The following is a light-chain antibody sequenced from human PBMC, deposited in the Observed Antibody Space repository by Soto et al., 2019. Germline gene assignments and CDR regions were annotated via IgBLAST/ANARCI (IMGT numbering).Light chain of an antibody. Sequence: DLQMSQSPSSLSASVGDSVTITCRARETIIDYLNWYQQQPGEAPKLLIFSASSLHSGVPSRFRGSGSGTHFTLTISSLHPEDFATYFCQQSFSAPRTFGQGTKLQAK. J-gene: IGKJ2*01. CDR1: ETIIDY. CDR2: SAS. CDR3: QQSFSAPRT. V-gene: IGKV1-39*01.